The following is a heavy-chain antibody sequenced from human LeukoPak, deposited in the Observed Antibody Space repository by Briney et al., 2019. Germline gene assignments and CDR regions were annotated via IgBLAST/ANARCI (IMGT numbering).Heavy chain of an antibody. Sequence: GGSLRLSCAASGFTFSTYAMHWVRQSPGKGLEYVSAITGDGGNTYYAESVKGRFTISRDNSQNTLYLQVGSLRAEDMAVYYCARVSAGAYFFYMDVWGKGTTDTISS. D-gene: IGHD7-27*01. J-gene: IGHJ6*03. CDR2: ITGDGGNT. V-gene: IGHV3-64*02. CDR1: GFTFSTYA. CDR3: ARVSAGAYFFYMDV.